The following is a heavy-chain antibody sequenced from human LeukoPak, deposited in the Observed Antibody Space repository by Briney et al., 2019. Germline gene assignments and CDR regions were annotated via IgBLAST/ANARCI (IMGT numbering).Heavy chain of an antibody. Sequence: PGGSLRLSCEASKFTFGSHAMSWVRQGPGKGLEWVSVISESGDAAYYADSVKGRFTISRDNSKNTLYLQMSSLRAEDTAVYYCAKKREGLAPANWFDPWGQGTLVTVSS. V-gene: IGHV3-23*01. J-gene: IGHJ5*02. CDR2: ISESGDAA. CDR3: AKKREGLAPANWFDP. CDR1: KFTFGSHA. D-gene: IGHD2-2*01.